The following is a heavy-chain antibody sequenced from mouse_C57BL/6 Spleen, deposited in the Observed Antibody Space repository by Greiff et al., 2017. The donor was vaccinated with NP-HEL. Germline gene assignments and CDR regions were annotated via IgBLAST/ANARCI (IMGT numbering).Heavy chain of an antibody. D-gene: IGHD4-1*01. CDR2: IYPGDGDT. J-gene: IGHJ2*01. V-gene: IGHV1-80*01. Sequence: QVQLKESGAELVKPGASVKISCKASGYAFSSYWMNWVKQRPGKGLEWIGQIYPGDGDTNYNGKLKGKATLTADKSSSTAYMQLSSLTSEDSAVYFCARMGSYTGGFDYWGQGTTLTVSS. CDR3: ARMGSYTGGFDY. CDR1: GYAFSSYW.